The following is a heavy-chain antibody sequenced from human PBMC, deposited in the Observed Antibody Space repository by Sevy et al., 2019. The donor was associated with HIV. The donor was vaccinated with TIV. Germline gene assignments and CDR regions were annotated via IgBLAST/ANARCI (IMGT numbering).Heavy chain of an antibody. D-gene: IGHD4-17*01. CDR2: FYWNDDQ. V-gene: IGHV2-5*01. CDR3: AHGTYGDYADYFEY. J-gene: IGHJ4*02. CDR1: GFSLSTSGVG. Sequence: SGPTLVKPTQTLTLTCTFSGFSLSTSGVGVGWIRHPPGKALEWLALFYWNDDQRYSPSLKSRLTITKDTSKNQVVLTMTNMDPVDTATYYCAHGTYGDYADYFEYWGQGTLVTVSS.